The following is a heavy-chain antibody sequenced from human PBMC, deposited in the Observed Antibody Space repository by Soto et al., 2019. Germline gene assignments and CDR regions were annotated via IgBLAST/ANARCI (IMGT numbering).Heavy chain of an antibody. D-gene: IGHD3-10*01. CDR2: ISGSGGST. J-gene: IGHJ4*02. CDR1: GFTFSNSA. V-gene: IGHV3-23*01. Sequence: EVQLLESGGGLVQPGGSLRLSCAASGFTFSNSAMSWVRQAPGKGLEWVSVISGSGGSTYYADSVKGRFTISRDNSKNTVYLQMNSLRAEDAAVYYCAKDRGEYTSSPCDSWGQGTLVTVSS. CDR3: AKDRGEYTSSPCDS.